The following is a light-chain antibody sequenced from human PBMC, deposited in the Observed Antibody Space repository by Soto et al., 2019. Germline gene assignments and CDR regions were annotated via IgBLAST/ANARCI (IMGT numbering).Light chain of an antibody. CDR3: QQSYSTPIT. V-gene: IGKV1-39*01. CDR1: QSISSY. Sequence: DIQMTQSPSSLSEYVGDRVTITCRASQSISSYLNWYQQKPGKAPKLLIYAASSLQSGVPSRFSGSGSGTDFTLTISSLQPEDFATYYCQQSYSTPITFGQGTLLEIK. CDR2: AAS. J-gene: IGKJ5*01.